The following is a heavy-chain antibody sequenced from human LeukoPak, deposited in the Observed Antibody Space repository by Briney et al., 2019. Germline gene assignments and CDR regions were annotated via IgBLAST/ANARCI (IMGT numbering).Heavy chain of an antibody. CDR3: AKGGPAIWFGELSHYFDY. Sequence: PGGSLRLSCAASGFIFSNYGMHWVRQAPGKGLEWVAFIRYDGSNKYYADSVKGRFTISRDNSKNTLYLQMNSLRAEDTAVYYCAKGGPAIWFGELSHYFDYWGQGTLVTVSS. CDR1: GFIFSNYG. V-gene: IGHV3-30*02. D-gene: IGHD3-10*01. J-gene: IGHJ4*02. CDR2: IRYDGSNK.